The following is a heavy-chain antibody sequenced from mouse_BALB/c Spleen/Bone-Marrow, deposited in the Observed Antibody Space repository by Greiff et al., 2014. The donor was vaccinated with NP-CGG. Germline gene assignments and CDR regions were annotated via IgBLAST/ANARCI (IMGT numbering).Heavy chain of an antibody. CDR2: IDPANGNT. Sequence: VQLKESGAKLVKPGASVKLSCTASGFNIKDTYMHWVKQRPEQGLEWIGRIDPANGNTKYDPKFQGKVTITADTSSNTAYLQLSSLTSEDTAVYYCARWEYYAMDYWGQGTSVTVSS. V-gene: IGHV14-3*02. J-gene: IGHJ4*01. CDR3: ARWEYYAMDY. CDR1: GFNIKDTY. D-gene: IGHD4-1*01.